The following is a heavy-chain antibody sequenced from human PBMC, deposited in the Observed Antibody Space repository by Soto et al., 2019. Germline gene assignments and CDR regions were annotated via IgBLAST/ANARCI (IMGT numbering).Heavy chain of an antibody. Sequence: QVQLQASGPGLVKPSQTLSLTCTVSGGSISSGGYYWSWIRQHPGKGLEWIGYIYYSGSTYYNPSLKCRVTMSVDTSKNQFSLKLSSVTAADTAVYYCARHNYDSSGTAVDVWGQGTTVTVSS. CDR2: IYYSGST. J-gene: IGHJ6*02. CDR1: GGSISSGGYY. V-gene: IGHV4-31*03. D-gene: IGHD3-22*01. CDR3: ARHNYDSSGTAVDV.